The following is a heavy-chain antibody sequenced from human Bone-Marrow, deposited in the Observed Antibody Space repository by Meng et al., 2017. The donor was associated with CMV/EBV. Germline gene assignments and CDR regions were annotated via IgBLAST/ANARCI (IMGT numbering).Heavy chain of an antibody. D-gene: IGHD3-3*01. CDR3: ARDPHLEWSPYYGMDV. J-gene: IGHJ6*02. V-gene: IGHV1-8*01. CDR2: MNPNSGNT. Sequence: ASVKVSCKASGYTFTSYDINWVRQATGQGLEWMGWMNPNSGNTGYAQKFQGRVTMTRNTSISTAYMERSSLRSEDTAVYYCARDPHLEWSPYYGMDVWGQGTTVTVSS. CDR1: GYTFTSYD.